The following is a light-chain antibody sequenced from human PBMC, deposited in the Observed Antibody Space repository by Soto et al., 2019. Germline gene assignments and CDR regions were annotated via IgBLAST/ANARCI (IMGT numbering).Light chain of an antibody. J-gene: IGKJ1*01. CDR1: QYINTR. V-gene: IGKV3D-15*01. Sequence: EIVLTQSPATLSSFPGDRVTLSCRASQYINTRLAWYQHRPGQAPRLLIYGASSRATGIPDRFSGSGSGTDFTLTISSLQSEDFAVYYCQQYNNWPPVTFGQGTKVDIK. CDR3: QQYNNWPPVT. CDR2: GAS.